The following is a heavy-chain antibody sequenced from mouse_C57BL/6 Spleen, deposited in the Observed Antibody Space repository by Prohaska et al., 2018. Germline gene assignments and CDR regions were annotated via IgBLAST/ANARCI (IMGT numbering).Heavy chain of an antibody. Sequence: EVQLVESGGGLVQPKGSLKLSCAASGFSFNTYAMNWVRQAPGKGLEWVARIRSKSNNYATYYADSVKDRFTISRDDSESMLYLQMNNLKTEDTAMYYCVSAIVTTGAYWGQGTLVTVSA. CDR2: IRSKSNNYAT. J-gene: IGHJ3*01. D-gene: IGHD2-5*01. CDR3: VSAIVTTGAY. V-gene: IGHV10-1*01. CDR1: GFSFNTYA.